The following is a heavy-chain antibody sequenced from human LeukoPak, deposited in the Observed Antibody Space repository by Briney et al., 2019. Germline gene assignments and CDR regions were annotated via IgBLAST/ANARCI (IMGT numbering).Heavy chain of an antibody. D-gene: IGHD3-16*01. Sequence: SETLSLTSTVSGGSISSYYWSWIRQPPGKGLEWIEYIDYSGSTNYNPSLKSRVTISVDTSKNQFSLKLSSVTAADTAVYYCARVGGGAYYYGMDVWGQGTTVSVFS. CDR1: GGSISSYY. CDR2: IDYSGST. V-gene: IGHV4-59*08. J-gene: IGHJ6*02. CDR3: ARVGGGAYYYGMDV.